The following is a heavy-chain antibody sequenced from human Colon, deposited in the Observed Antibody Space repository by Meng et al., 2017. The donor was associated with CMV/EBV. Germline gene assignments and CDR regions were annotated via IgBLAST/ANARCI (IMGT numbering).Heavy chain of an antibody. CDR3: ASEVTLVRGLTVMSYFDS. Sequence: FTNSPRNWVRQAPGQGREWMGWINTNSGNPTYAQGFTGRHVFSLDTSVSTAYLEISSLKAEDTAVYYCASEVTLVRGLTVMSYFDSWGQGTLVTVSS. V-gene: IGHV7-4-1*02. J-gene: IGHJ4*02. D-gene: IGHD3-10*01. CDR2: INTNSGNP. CDR1: FTNSP.